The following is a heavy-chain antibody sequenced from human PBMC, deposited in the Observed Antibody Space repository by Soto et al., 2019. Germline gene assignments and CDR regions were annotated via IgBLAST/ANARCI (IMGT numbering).Heavy chain of an antibody. D-gene: IGHD6-19*01. CDR2: VSGSGGTT. J-gene: IGHJ4*02. CDR3: LAAVAGDYYFDY. CDR1: GVTFSSYA. V-gene: IGHV3-23*01. Sequence: GGSLRLSCASSGVTFSSYAMTWVRQAPGKGLEWVSVVSGSGGTTHYADSVKGRFTISRDNSKNTLYLQINSLRAGDTAVYYCLAAVAGDYYFDYWGQGTLVTVSS.